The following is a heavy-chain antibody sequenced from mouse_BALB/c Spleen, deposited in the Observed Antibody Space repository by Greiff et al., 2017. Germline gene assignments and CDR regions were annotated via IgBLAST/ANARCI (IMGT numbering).Heavy chain of an antibody. D-gene: IGHD2-2*01. CDR2: ISYDGSN. V-gene: IGHV3-6*02. Sequence: ESGPGLVKPSQSLSLTCSVTGYSITSGYYWNWVRQFPGNKLEWMGYISYDGSNNYNPSLKNRISITRDTSKNQFFLKLNSVTTEDTATYYCASGGLRRYFDYWGQGTTLTVSS. CDR1: GYSITSGYY. CDR3: ASGGLRRYFDY. J-gene: IGHJ2*01.